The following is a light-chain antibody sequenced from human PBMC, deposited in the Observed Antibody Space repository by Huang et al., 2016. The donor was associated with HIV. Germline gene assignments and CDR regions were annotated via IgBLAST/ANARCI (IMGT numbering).Light chain of an antibody. V-gene: IGKV1-27*01. CDR3: QEYYSAPYT. CDR1: QGISNY. CDR2: GAS. Sequence: DIQMTQSPSSLSTSIGDRVTITCRASQGISNYLAWYQQNPGKVPKLLIYGASTLQQRVPPRFNGSGSETDFTLTSSSLQPEDVATYYCQEYYSAPYTFGQGTKLEIK. J-gene: IGKJ2*01.